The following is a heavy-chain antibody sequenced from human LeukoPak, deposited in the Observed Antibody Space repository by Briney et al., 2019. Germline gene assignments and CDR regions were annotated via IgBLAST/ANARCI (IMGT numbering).Heavy chain of an antibody. CDR1: DGSIGHYY. CDR2: TYYGGST. V-gene: IGHV4-59*08. CDR3: ARGPSVTSIGGP. D-gene: IGHD4-17*01. J-gene: IGHJ5*02. Sequence: SETLSLTSTVSDGSIGHYYCSSIRQPPEKGLEWIGYTYYGGSTKFNPSLKSRVAISVDTSKKQFSLNLTSVTAADTSVYYCARGPSVTSIGGPWGQGTLVTVSA.